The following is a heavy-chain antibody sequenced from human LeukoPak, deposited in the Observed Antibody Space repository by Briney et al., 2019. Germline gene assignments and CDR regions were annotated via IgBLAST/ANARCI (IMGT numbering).Heavy chain of an antibody. CDR1: GGSISSTSYY. D-gene: IGHD3-10*01. CDR2: IYYSGST. CDR3: ARHGPSERVYYYMDV. J-gene: IGHJ6*03. V-gene: IGHV4-61*05. Sequence: SETLSLTCTVSGGSISSTSYYWSWIRQPPGKGLEWIGYIYYSGSTNYNPSLKSRVTILVDTSKKQFSLRLSSVTAADTAVYYCARHGPSERVYYYMDVWGKGTTVTVSS.